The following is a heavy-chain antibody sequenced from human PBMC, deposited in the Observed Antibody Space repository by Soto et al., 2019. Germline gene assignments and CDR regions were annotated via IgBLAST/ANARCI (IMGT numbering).Heavy chain of an antibody. Sequence: QVQLVQSGAEVKKPGASVKVSCKASGDTFTDYYIHWVRQAPGQGLEWMGTVNPSGGHTTYAQHFLGRTTMTRDTSTSTLYMEVTSLTSEDTAVYYCARGGHVVVVTATLDFWGQGTPVTVSS. CDR2: VNPSGGHT. J-gene: IGHJ4*02. CDR1: GDTFTDYY. V-gene: IGHV1-46*01. D-gene: IGHD2-21*02. CDR3: ARGGHVVVVTATLDF.